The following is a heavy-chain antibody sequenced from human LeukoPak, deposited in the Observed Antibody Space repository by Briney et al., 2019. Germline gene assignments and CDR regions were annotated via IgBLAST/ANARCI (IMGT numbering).Heavy chain of an antibody. CDR1: GYTFTSSG. J-gene: IGHJ5*02. CDR3: ARDDIAVAGNWFDP. D-gene: IGHD6-19*01. CDR2: ISAYNGNT. Sequence: ASVKVSCKASGYTFTSSGISWMRQAPGQGLEWMGWISAYNGNTNYAQKLQGRVTMTTDTSTSTAYMELRSLRSDDTAVYHCARDDIAVAGNWFDPWGQGTLVTVSS. V-gene: IGHV1-18*01.